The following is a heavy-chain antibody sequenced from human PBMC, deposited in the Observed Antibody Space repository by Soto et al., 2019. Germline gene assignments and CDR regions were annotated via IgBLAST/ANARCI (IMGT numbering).Heavy chain of an antibody. D-gene: IGHD3-16*01. CDR3: ARGNPFNYAGFYV. J-gene: IGHJ6*02. CDR2: MNAKSGDT. V-gene: IGHV1-8*01. Sequence: QAHLEQSGAELKRPGASVKVSCKASGYTFSDFDINWLRQASGQGPEWMGWMNAKSGDTFFPQRFQGKCNMTWDTYLSTAYMEVGSLTSDDTDIYYCARGNPFNYAGFYVWGQGTTVAVSS. CDR1: GYTFSDFD.